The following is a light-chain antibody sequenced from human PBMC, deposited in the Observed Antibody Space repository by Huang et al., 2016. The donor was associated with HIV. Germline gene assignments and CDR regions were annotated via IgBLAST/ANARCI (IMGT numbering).Light chain of an antibody. V-gene: IGKV4-1*01. CDR2: WAS. Sequence: DIVMTQSPDSLAVSLGERATITCVSSQSVLSPSNNRNHLAWYQQKPRQPPKLLCYWASTRESGVPDQFRGSGSATDFTLTIDNLQAEDVALYFCQQYYSIPGFGQGTYVEV. CDR1: QSVLSPSNNRNH. CDR3: QQYYSIPG. J-gene: IGKJ1*01.